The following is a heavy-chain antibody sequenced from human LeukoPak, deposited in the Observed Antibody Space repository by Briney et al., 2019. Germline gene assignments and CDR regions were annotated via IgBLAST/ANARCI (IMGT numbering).Heavy chain of an antibody. CDR3: PERQVGRKPGRPSTLRDYFLIGG. CDR1: GGSFSGYY. CDR2: INHSGST. J-gene: IGHJ6*03. D-gene: IGHD1-14*01. Sequence: SETLSLTCAVYGGSFSGYYWSWIRQPPGKGLEWIGEINHSGSTNYNPSLKSRVTISVDTSKNQFSLKLSSVTAADTAVYYCPERQVGRKPGRPSTLRDYFLIGGLGKGTTVTVSS. V-gene: IGHV4-34*01.